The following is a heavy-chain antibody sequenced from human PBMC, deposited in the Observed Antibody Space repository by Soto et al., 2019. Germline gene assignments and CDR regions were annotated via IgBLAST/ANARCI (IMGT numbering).Heavy chain of an antibody. Sequence: SETLSLTCAVSGGSITSDNYWTWVRQPPGKGLEWIGEVYHTGSTYYNPSLKSRLTMSLDTSQNQFSLHLTSVIAADSALYFCARATTVTSSFFFYGLDIWGQGTTVTVSS. CDR2: VYHTGST. CDR3: ARATTVTSSFFFYGLDI. CDR1: GGSITSDNY. V-gene: IGHV4-4*02. D-gene: IGHD4-17*01. J-gene: IGHJ6*02.